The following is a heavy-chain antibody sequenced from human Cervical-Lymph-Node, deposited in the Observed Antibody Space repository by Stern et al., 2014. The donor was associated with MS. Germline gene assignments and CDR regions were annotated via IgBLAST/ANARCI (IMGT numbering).Heavy chain of an antibody. CDR1: GGSISSGGYY. D-gene: IGHD5-24*01. V-gene: IGHV4-31*03. CDR2: SYYIGTA. J-gene: IGHJ5*02. CDR3: ARGMRRWQQLGGLDSWFDT. Sequence: QVQLQESGPGLVKPSQTLSLTCNVTGGSISSGGYYWTWIRQHPGKGLEWLGDSYYIGTAYYNPSLKSRVSIAVDTSKNQFSLRLNSVTAADTAVYYCARGMRRWQQLGGLDSWFDTWGQGTLVTASS.